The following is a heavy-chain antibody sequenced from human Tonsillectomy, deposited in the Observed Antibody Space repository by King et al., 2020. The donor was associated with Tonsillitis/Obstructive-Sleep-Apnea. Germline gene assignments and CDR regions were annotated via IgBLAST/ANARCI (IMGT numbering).Heavy chain of an antibody. Sequence: VQLVESGGGLVQPGGSLRLSCAASGFTFSSYDMHWVRQATGKGLEWVSAIGTAGDTYYPGSVKGRFTISRENAKNSLYLQINSLRAGDTAVYYCARGRPDYDFWSGRYQEGDWFDPWGQGTLVTVSS. CDR3: ARGRPDYDFWSGRYQEGDWFDP. CDR1: GFTFSSYD. J-gene: IGHJ5*02. CDR2: IGTAGDT. D-gene: IGHD3-3*01. V-gene: IGHV3-13*01.